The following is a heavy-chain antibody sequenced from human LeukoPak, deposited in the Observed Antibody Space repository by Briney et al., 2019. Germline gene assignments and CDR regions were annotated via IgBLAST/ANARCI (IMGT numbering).Heavy chain of an antibody. CDR1: GGSIGPYY. Sequence: SETLSLTCLLSGGSIGPYYWSWIRQAAGKGPEWIGRIYTTGTADYNPSLKGRVFLSVDTSKNQFSLKLSSVTAADTAVYYCAREGYYGSGSYYPFNWFDPWGQGPWSPSPQ. CDR3: AREGYYGSGSYYPFNWFDP. V-gene: IGHV4-4*07. D-gene: IGHD3-10*01. J-gene: IGHJ5*02. CDR2: IYTTGTA.